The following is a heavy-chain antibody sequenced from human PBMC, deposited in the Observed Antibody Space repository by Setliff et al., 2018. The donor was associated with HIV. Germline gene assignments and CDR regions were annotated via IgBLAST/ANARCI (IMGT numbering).Heavy chain of an antibody. CDR3: ARLGSSSGWYY. CDR1: GGSITRYY. CDR2: IYISGST. J-gene: IGHJ4*02. D-gene: IGHD6-19*01. Sequence: SETLSLTCTVSGGSITRYYWSWIRQSPGKGLEWIGYIYISGSTDYSPSLKSRVTISVDTSKNQFSLKLSSVTAADTAVYYCARLGSSSGWYYWGQGTLVTVSS. V-gene: IGHV4-4*08.